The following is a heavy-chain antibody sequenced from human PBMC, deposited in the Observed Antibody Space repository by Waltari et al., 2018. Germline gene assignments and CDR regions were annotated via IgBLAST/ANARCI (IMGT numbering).Heavy chain of an antibody. D-gene: IGHD1-26*01. Sequence: QWVRQVPGRGLEWVEFILSDGINKDYADSVRGRFTISRDNSKNTVYLQMNSLGGEDTAVYYCARVGAGATRALDYWGQGTLVTVSS. CDR2: ILSDGINK. J-gene: IGHJ4*02. V-gene: IGHV3-33*01. CDR3: ARVGAGATRALDY.